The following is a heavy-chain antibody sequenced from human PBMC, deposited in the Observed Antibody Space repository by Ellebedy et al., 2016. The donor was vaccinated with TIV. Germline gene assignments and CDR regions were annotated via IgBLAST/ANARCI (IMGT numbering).Heavy chain of an antibody. CDR3: ARDFLRAPDGSESYNNWLYP. J-gene: IGHJ5*02. Sequence: IFGTANYAQKFQDRVTITADESTRTAYMELSSLRSEDTAVYYCARDFLRAPDGSESYNNWLYPWGQGTLVTVSS. V-gene: IGHV1-69*01. CDR2: IFGTA. D-gene: IGHD3-10*01.